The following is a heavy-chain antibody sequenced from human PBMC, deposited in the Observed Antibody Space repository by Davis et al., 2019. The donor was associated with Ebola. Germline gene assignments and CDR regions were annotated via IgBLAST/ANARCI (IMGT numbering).Heavy chain of an antibody. CDR3: AKDLYVWGSYRYFDY. J-gene: IGHJ4*02. Sequence: MPGGSLRLSCAASGFTFSSYAMTWVRQPPGKGLEWIGEIHHSGGTNYNPSLKSRLTISADTSKNQFSLKLSSVTAADTAVYYCAKDLYVWGSYRYFDYWGQGTLVTVSS. D-gene: IGHD3-16*02. V-gene: IGHV4-34*01. CDR1: GFTFSSYA. CDR2: IHHSGGT.